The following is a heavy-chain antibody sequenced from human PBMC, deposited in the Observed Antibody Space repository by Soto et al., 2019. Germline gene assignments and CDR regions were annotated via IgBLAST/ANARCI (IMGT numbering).Heavy chain of an antibody. CDR1: GFTFSSYA. D-gene: IGHD3-3*01. CDR2: ISYDGSNK. Sequence: GGSLRLSXAASGFTFSSYAMNWVRQAPGKGLEWVAIISYDGSNKYYADSVKGRFTISRDNSKNTLYLQMNSLTVEDTAVYYCARNIRPFWDGSYSPAISPDYWGQGAQVTVSS. CDR3: ARNIRPFWDGSYSPAISPDY. J-gene: IGHJ4*02. V-gene: IGHV3-30-3*01.